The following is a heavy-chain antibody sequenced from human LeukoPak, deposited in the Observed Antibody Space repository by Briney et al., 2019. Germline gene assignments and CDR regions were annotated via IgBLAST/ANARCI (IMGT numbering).Heavy chain of an antibody. CDR3: ARGGRITIFPFDY. J-gene: IGHJ4*02. CDR2: INHSGST. Sequence: SETLSLTCAVYGGSFSGYYWSWLRQPPGKGLEWLGEINHSGSTNYNPSLKSRVTISVDTFKNQFSLKLSSVTAADTGVYYCARGGRITIFPFDYWGQGTLVTVSS. D-gene: IGHD3-9*01. V-gene: IGHV4-34*01. CDR1: GGSFSGYY.